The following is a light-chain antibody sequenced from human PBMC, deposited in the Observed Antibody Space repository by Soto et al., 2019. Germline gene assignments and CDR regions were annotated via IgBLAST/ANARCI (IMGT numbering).Light chain of an antibody. CDR3: QESYSFLWGT. CDR1: QSINTY. V-gene: IGKV1-39*01. Sequence: DIQMTQSPSSLSASVGDRVTITCRTNQSINTYLNWYQQKPGKAPKLLIYGASSLQSGVPLRFSGSGSGTDFTLTITTLQPEDFATYYCQESYSFLWGTCGQGTKVEIK. CDR2: GAS. J-gene: IGKJ1*01.